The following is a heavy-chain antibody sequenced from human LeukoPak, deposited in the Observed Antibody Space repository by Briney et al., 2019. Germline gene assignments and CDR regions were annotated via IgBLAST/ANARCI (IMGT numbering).Heavy chain of an antibody. CDR2: INTDETST. V-gene: IGHV3-74*01. J-gene: IGHJ4*02. CDR3: AKELQEGPWGEFGY. D-gene: IGHD3-16*01. Sequence: GGSLRLSCAASGFTFNNYWMHWVRQAPGKGLVWVSRINTDETSTSYADSVKGRFTISRDNAKNSLYLQMSSLRVEDTAVYYCAKELQEGPWGEFGYWGQGTLVTVSS. CDR1: GFTFNNYW.